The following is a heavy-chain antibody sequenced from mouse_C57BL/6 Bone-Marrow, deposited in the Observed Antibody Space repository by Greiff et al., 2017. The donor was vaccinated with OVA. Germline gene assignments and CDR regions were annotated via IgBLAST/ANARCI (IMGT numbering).Heavy chain of an antibody. D-gene: IGHD1-1*01. Sequence: QVQLRESGAELVRPGASVTLSCKASGYTFTDYEMHWVKQTPVHGLEGIGAIDPETGGTAYNQKFKGKAILTADKSSSTAYMELRSLTSEDSAVYYCTRQITTVVYWYFDVWGTGTTVTVSS. CDR1: GYTFTDYE. J-gene: IGHJ1*03. V-gene: IGHV1-15*01. CDR3: TRQITTVVYWYFDV. CDR2: IDPETGGT.